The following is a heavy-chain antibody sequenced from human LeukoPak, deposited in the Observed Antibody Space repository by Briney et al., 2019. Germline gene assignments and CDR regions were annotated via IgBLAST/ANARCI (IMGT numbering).Heavy chain of an antibody. V-gene: IGHV4-38-2*01. CDR1: GYSIRSDYY. D-gene: IGHD3-16*01. CDR3: ARVMGYYYYMDV. CDR2: IYHSGST. J-gene: IGHJ6*03. Sequence: TSETLSLTCAVSGYSIRSDYYWAWIRQPPGKGLEWIGNIYHSGSTYYNPSLNSRVTISVDPSKNQFSLRLSSVTAADTAVFYCARVMGYYYYMDVWGTGTTVTVSS.